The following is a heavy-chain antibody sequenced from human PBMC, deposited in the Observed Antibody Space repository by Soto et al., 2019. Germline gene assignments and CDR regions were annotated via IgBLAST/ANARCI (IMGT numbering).Heavy chain of an antibody. Sequence: EVQLVESGGGLVQPGGSLRLSCEASGFTFSNYWMYWVRQAPGEGLVWVSRINSDGSVSSYADSVKGRLTISRDNFKNTLYLQMDSLRADDTAVYYCARGDCVGGTCYSLAGSFYYYMDVWGKGTTVTVFS. CDR2: INSDGSVS. CDR3: ARGDCVGGTCYSLAGSFYYYMDV. J-gene: IGHJ6*03. V-gene: IGHV3-74*01. CDR1: GFTFSNYW. D-gene: IGHD2-15*01.